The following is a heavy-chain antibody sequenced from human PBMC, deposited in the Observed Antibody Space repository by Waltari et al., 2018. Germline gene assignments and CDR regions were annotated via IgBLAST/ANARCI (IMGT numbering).Heavy chain of an antibody. D-gene: IGHD6-25*01. CDR1: GFTFSSHW. Sequence: EVQLVESGGGLVQPGGSLRLSCDASGFTFSSHWISWVRQAPGKGLEWVANINQDGSEKYYVDTVKGRFTISRDNAKNSLYLQMNSLGVEDTAVYYCARVGGGERLDAFDIWGQGTMVTVSS. CDR3: ARVGGGERLDAFDI. J-gene: IGHJ3*02. CDR2: INQDGSEK. V-gene: IGHV3-7*01.